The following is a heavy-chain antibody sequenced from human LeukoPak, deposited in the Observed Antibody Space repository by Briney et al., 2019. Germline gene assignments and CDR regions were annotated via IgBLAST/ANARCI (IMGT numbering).Heavy chain of an antibody. Sequence: GGSLRLSCAASGFTFSSYGMHWVRQAPGKGLEWVAVIWYDGSNKYYADSVKGRFTISRDNSKNTLYLQMNSLRAEDTAEYYCARDDEYSSSSDYYYGMDVWGQGTTVTVSS. CDR3: ARDDEYSSSSDYYYGMDV. J-gene: IGHJ6*02. V-gene: IGHV3-33*01. CDR1: GFTFSSYG. D-gene: IGHD6-6*01. CDR2: IWYDGSNK.